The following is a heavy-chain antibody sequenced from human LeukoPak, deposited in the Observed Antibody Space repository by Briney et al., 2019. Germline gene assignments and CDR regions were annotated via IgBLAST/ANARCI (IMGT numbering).Heavy chain of an antibody. V-gene: IGHV3-9*01. CDR2: ISWNSGSI. D-gene: IGHD6-13*01. Sequence: GGSLRLSCAASGFTFNDYAMHWVRQAPGKGLEWVSGISWNSGSIGYADSVKGRFTISRDNAKNSLYLQMNSLRAEDTALYYCAKVRSSSWFNYFDYWGQGTLVTVSS. J-gene: IGHJ4*02. CDR1: GFTFNDYA. CDR3: AKVRSSSWFNYFDY.